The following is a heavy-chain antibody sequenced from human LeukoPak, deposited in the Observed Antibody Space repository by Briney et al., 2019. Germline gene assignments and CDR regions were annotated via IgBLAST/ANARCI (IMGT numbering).Heavy chain of an antibody. Sequence: PSETLSLTCAVYGGSFSGYYWSWIRQPPGKGLEWIGEINHSGSTNHNPSLKSRVTISVDTSKNQFSLKLSSVTAADTAVYYCARTDSGYDFRYYYYYYMDVWGKGTTVTVSS. CDR2: INHSGST. CDR1: GGSFSGYY. J-gene: IGHJ6*03. V-gene: IGHV4-34*01. CDR3: ARTDSGYDFRYYYYYYMDV. D-gene: IGHD5-12*01.